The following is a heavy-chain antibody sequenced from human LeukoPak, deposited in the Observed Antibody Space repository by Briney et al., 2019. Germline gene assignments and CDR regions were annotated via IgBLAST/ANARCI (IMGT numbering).Heavy chain of an antibody. J-gene: IGHJ5*02. CDR2: ISSDGTNK. CDR3: ARDRSQEFDP. CDR1: RFTFRNYA. Sequence: QTGGSLTLSCAASRFTFRNYAMHWVRQAPGKGLEWVAVISSDGTNKDYADSVKGRFSISRDNSKNTLYLQMNRLRADDTAVYYCARDRSQEFDPWGQGTLVTVSS. V-gene: IGHV3-30*04. D-gene: IGHD3-10*01.